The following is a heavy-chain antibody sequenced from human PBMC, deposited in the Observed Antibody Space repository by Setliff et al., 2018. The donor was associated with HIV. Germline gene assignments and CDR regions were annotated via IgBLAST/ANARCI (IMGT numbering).Heavy chain of an antibody. CDR3: ARQSAATPDWIAP. CDR2: IYFTGSY. D-gene: IGHD2-15*01. CDR1: GGLVTSLY. V-gene: IGHV4-59*08. J-gene: IGHJ5*02. Sequence: SETLSLTCTVSGGLVTSLYWSWIRQPPGGGLEWIGYIYFTGSYYYNPSLKSRVTMSLGTPKNQFSLKLTSVTAADTAMYYCARQSAATPDWIAPWGQGTLVTVSS.